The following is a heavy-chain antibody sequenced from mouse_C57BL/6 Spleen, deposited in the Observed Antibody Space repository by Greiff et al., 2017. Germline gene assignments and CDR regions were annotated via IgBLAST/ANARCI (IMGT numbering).Heavy chain of an antibody. CDR1: GYSFTSYY. D-gene: IGHD3-2*02. J-gene: IGHJ3*01. CDR2: IYPGSGNT. V-gene: IGHV1-66*01. Sequence: QVQLKESGPELVKPGASVKISCKASGYSFTSYYIHWVKQRPGQGLEWIGWIYPGSGNTKYNEKFKGKATLTADTSSSTAYMQLSSLTSEDSAVYYCARGDSSGYGFAYWGQGTLVTVSA. CDR3: ARGDSSGYGFAY.